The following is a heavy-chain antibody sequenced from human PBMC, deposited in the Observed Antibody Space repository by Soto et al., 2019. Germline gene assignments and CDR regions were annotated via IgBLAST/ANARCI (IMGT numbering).Heavy chain of an antibody. CDR3: ARHCITIFGVTQAPYYGMDV. D-gene: IGHD3-3*01. CDR2: IYPGDSDT. V-gene: IGHV5-51*01. CDR1: GYSFTSYW. J-gene: IGHJ6*02. Sequence: GESLKISCKGSGYSFTSYWIGWVRQMPGKGLEWMGIIYPGDSDTRYSPSFQGQVTISADKSISTAYLQWSSLKASDTAMYYCARHCITIFGVTQAPYYGMDVWGQGTTVTVSS.